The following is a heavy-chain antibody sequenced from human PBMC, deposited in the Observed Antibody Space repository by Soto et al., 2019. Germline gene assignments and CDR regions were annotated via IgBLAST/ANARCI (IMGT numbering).Heavy chain of an antibody. J-gene: IGHJ4*02. CDR2: ISSSGGST. V-gene: IGHV3-23*01. CDR3: AKDWYSSSSLVPSDY. CDR1: GFTFSSYA. D-gene: IGHD6-6*01. Sequence: PGGSLRLSCAASGFTFSSYAMSWVRQDPGKGLEWVSAISSSGGSTYYADSVKGRFTISRDNSKNTLYLQMNSLRAEATAVYYCAKDWYSSSSLVPSDYWGQGTLVTVSS.